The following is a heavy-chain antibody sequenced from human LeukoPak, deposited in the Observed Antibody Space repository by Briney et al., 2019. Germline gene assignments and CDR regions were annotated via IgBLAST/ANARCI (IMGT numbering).Heavy chain of an antibody. CDR2: IYPGDSDT. V-gene: IGHV5-51*01. D-gene: IGHD3-10*01. CDR3: ARRGGLYGSGSYRFDP. CDR1: GYSFTTYW. J-gene: IGHJ5*02. Sequence: GESLQISCHGSGYSFTTYWIGWVRQMPGKGLEWMGIIYPGDSDTRYSPSFQGQVTISADESISTAYLQWSSLKASDTAMYYCARRGGLYGSGSYRFDPWGQGTLVTVSS.